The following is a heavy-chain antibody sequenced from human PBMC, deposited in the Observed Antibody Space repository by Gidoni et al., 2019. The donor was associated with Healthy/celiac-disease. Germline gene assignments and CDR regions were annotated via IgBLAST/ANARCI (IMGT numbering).Heavy chain of an antibody. J-gene: IGHJ4*02. CDR3: AKDISAGYSSGCYDY. Sequence: QVQLLESGGGVVQPGRSLRLSCAASGFTFSRYGMHWVRQAPGKGLEWVAVISYDGSNKYYADSVKGRFTISRDKSKNTLYLQMNSLRAEDTAVYYCAKDISAGYSSGCYDYWGQGTLVTVSS. CDR1: GFTFSRYG. D-gene: IGHD6-19*01. CDR2: ISYDGSNK. V-gene: IGHV3-30*18.